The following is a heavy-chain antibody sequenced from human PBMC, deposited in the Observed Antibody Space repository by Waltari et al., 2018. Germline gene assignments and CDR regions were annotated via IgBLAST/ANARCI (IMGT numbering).Heavy chain of an antibody. CDR1: GGSISSYY. D-gene: IGHD1-1*01. V-gene: IGHV4-59*01. CDR2: IYYSGST. CDR3: ARVTTGTTVDY. Sequence: QVQLQESGPGLVKPSETLSLTCTVSGGSISSYYWSWIRQPPGKGLEWIGYIYYSGSTNYNPSLKSRVTISVDTSKNQFSLKLSSVTAADTAVYYCARVTTGTTVDYWGQGTLVTVSS. J-gene: IGHJ4*02.